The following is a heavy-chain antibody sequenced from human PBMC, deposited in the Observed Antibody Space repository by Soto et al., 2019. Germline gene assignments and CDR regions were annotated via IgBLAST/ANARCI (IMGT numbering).Heavy chain of an antibody. CDR1: GGTFSSYA. V-gene: IGHV1-69*01. J-gene: IGHJ4*02. Sequence: QVQLVQSGAEVKKPGSSVKVSCKASGGTFSSYAISWVRQAPGQGLEWMGGIIPIFGTANYAQKFQGRVTITGDESASTAYRGGGSVRSEDTAVYYCAGVGAFGPGNWGKGPLVTVSS. CDR2: IIPIFGTA. D-gene: IGHD3-10*01. CDR3: AGVGAFGPGN.